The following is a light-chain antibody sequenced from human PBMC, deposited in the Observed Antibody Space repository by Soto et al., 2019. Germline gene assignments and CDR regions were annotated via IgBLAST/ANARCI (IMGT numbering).Light chain of an antibody. CDR2: GNS. Sequence: QSVLTQPPSVSGAPGQRVTISCTGSSSNIGAGYDVHWYQQLPGTAPKLLIYGNSNRPSGVPDRFSGSKSGTSASLAITGLQAEDEADYYCQSHDSSLSVLWVFDGGTKLTVL. J-gene: IGLJ3*02. V-gene: IGLV1-40*01. CDR1: SSNIGAGYD. CDR3: QSHDSSLSVLWV.